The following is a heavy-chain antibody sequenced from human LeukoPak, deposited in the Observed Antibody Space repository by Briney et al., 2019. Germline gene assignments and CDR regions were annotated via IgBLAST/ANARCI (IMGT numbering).Heavy chain of an antibody. D-gene: IGHD6-6*01. CDR1: GFTFSSYE. V-gene: IGHV3-48*03. Sequence: GGSLRLSCAASGFTFSSYEMNWVRQAPGKGLEWVSYISSSGSTIYYADSVKGRFTISRDNAKNSLYLQMDSLSAEDTAVYYCARQSTAAYSMNFNYWGQGTLVTVSS. J-gene: IGHJ4*02. CDR2: ISSSGSTI. CDR3: ARQSTAAYSMNFNY.